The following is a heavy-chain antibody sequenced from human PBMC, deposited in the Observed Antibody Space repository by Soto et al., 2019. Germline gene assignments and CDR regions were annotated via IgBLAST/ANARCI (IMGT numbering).Heavy chain of an antibody. CDR1: GDSLNSDNYY. J-gene: IGHJ4*02. D-gene: IGHD1-1*01. CDR2: IYYRGNT. CDR3: ARLEELATLSYYFDY. V-gene: IGHV4-39*01. Sequence: SETLSLTCSVSGDSLNSDNYYWGWIRQPPGKGLEWIGSIYYRGNTYYNPSLKTRVTISLDKSKSQFSLKLNSVTAADSAVYFCARLEELATLSYYFDYWGQGTLVTVSS.